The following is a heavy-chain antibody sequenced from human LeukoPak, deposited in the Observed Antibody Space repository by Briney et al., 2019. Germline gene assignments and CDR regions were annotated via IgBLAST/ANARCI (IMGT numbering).Heavy chain of an antibody. CDR2: IGLRGDT. CDR1: GFTFIDYD. J-gene: IGHJ4*02. Sequence: GGTLRLSCAASGFTFIDYDMHWVRQAIGKGLEWVSAIGLRGDTHYTGSVKGRFTISRENAESSLYLQMNSLRAEDTAVYYCARGGIQVSGIDEFDYWGQGTLVTVSS. V-gene: IGHV3-13*01. D-gene: IGHD6-19*01. CDR3: ARGGIQVSGIDEFDY.